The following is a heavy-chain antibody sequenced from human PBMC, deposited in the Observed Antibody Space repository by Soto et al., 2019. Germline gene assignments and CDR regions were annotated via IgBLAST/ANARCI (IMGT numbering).Heavy chain of an antibody. D-gene: IGHD2-15*01. CDR2: ISYDGSNK. Sequence: GGSLRLSCAASGFTFSSYGMHWVRQAPGKGLEWVAVISYDGSNKYYADSVKGRFTISRDNSKNTLYLQMNSLRAEDTAVYYCAKEGLDGQYCSGGSCLYYYYGMDVWGQGTTVTVSS. V-gene: IGHV3-30*18. J-gene: IGHJ6*02. CDR3: AKEGLDGQYCSGGSCLYYYYGMDV. CDR1: GFTFSSYG.